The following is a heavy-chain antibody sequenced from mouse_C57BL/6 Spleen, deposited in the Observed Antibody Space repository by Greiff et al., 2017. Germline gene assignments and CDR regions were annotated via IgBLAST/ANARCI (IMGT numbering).Heavy chain of an antibody. CDR3: ARGITTVVEGYWYFDV. CDR1: GYAFSSYW. J-gene: IGHJ1*03. CDR2: IYPGDGDT. V-gene: IGHV1-80*01. Sequence: QVHLQQSGAELVKPGASVKISCKASGYAFSSYWMNWVKQRPGKGLEWIGQIYPGDGDTNYNGKFKGKATLTADKSSSTAYMQLSSLTSEDSAVYFCARGITTVVEGYWYFDVWGTGTTVTVSS. D-gene: IGHD1-1*01.